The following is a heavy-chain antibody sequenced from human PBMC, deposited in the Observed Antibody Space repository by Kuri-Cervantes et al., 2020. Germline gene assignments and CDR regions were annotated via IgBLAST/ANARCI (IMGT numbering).Heavy chain of an antibody. CDR3: AADLTYCGGDCYSHFDY. J-gene: IGHJ4*02. Sequence: SVKVSCKASGFTFTSSAVQWVRQARGQRLEWIGWIVVGSGNTNYAQKFQERVTITRDMSTSTAYMELSSLRSEDTAVYYCAADLTYCGGDCYSHFDYWGQGTTVTVSS. D-gene: IGHD2-21*01. CDR1: GFTFTSSA. V-gene: IGHV1-58*01. CDR2: IVVGSGNT.